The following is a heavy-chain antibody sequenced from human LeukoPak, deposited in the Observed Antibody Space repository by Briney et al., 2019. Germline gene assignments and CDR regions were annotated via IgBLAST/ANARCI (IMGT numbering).Heavy chain of an antibody. Sequence: GGSLRLSCAASGFTFSNAWMSWVRQAPGKGLEWVSSISSSSSYIYYADSVKGRFTISRDNAKNSLYLQMNSLRAEDTAVYYCASSEDGVVTPNDYWGQGTLVTVSS. CDR3: ASSEDGVVTPNDY. J-gene: IGHJ4*02. D-gene: IGHD3-3*01. CDR2: ISSSSSYI. CDR1: GFTFSNAW. V-gene: IGHV3-21*01.